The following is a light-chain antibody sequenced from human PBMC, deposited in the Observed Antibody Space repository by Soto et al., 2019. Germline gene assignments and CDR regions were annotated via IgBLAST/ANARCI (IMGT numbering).Light chain of an antibody. CDR2: GAS. CDR1: QSVSSN. Sequence: EIVMTQSTATLSVSPGERATLSCRASQSVSSNLAWYQQKPGQAPRLLIYGASTRATDIPARFSGSGSGTEFTLTISSLQSEDFAVYYCQQYNNWPPKLTFGQGTKLEIK. V-gene: IGKV3-15*01. CDR3: QQYNNWPPKLT. J-gene: IGKJ2*01.